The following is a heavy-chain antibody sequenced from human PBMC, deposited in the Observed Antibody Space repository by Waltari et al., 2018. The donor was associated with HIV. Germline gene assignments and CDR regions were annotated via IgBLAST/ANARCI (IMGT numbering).Heavy chain of an antibody. CDR1: GFTVSGNY. V-gene: IGHV3-66*01. CDR3: ASIAYCGGDCYPRGMDV. CDR2: IYSGGST. J-gene: IGHJ6*02. Sequence: EMQLMESGGGLVQHGGSLRPSGAASGFTVSGNYMSWVRQAQGKGLEWVSVIYSGGSTYYAYSVKGRFTISRDNSKNTLYLQMNSLRAEDTAVYYCASIAYCGGDCYPRGMDVWGQGTTVTVSS. D-gene: IGHD2-21*02.